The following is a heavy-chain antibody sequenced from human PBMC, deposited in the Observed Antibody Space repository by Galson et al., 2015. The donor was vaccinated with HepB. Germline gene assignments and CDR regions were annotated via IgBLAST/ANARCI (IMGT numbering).Heavy chain of an antibody. Sequence: SVKVSCKASGYTFTSYAMHWVRQAPGQRLEWMGWINAGNGNTKYSQKFQGRVTITRDTSASTAYMELSSLRSEDTTVYYCARDSHDFWSGYSPRLDWFDPWGQGTLVTVSS. D-gene: IGHD3-3*01. CDR1: GYTFTSYA. CDR2: INAGNGNT. J-gene: IGHJ5*02. V-gene: IGHV1-3*01. CDR3: ARDSHDFWSGYSPRLDWFDP.